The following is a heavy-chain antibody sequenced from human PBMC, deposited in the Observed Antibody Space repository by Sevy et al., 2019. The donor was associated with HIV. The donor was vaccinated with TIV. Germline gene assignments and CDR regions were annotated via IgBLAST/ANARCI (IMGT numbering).Heavy chain of an antibody. Sequence: GGSLRLSCAASGFTVNSNYMTWVRQAPGKGLEGVSVIHSDDTTYHADSVKDRSTISRDNCMNTLYLHMSSLRAEDTAVYYCARGKSGYGYALNYWGQGTLVTVSS. V-gene: IGHV3-66*01. J-gene: IGHJ4*02. D-gene: IGHD5-18*01. CDR2: IHSDDTT. CDR1: GFTVNSNY. CDR3: ARGKSGYGYALNY.